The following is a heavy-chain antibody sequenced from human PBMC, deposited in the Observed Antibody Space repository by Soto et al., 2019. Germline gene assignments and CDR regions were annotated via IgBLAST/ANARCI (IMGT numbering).Heavy chain of an antibody. D-gene: IGHD6-6*01. V-gene: IGHV3-30-3*01. CDR3: ARGDYSSSSSLPWR. CDR2: ISYDGSNK. Sequence: PGGSLRLSCAASGFAFNSYAMHWVRQAPGKGLEWVSVISYDGSNKYYADSVKGRFTISRDNSKNTLYLQMNILRAEDTAVYYCARGDYSSSSSLPWRWGQGTLVTVSS. J-gene: IGHJ4*02. CDR1: GFAFNSYA.